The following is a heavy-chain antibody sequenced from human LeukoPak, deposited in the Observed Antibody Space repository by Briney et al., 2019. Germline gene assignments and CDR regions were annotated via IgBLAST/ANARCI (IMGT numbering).Heavy chain of an antibody. V-gene: IGHV3-23*01. Sequence: GGSLRLSCAASGFTFSTYAMSWVRQAPGKGLEWVSAISGSGGSPYYADSVKGRFTISRDNSKSTLYLQMNSLGAEDTAVYYCAKEGYDILTGYYIDYWGQGTLVAVSS. CDR3: AKEGYDILTGYYIDY. J-gene: IGHJ4*02. CDR2: ISGSGGSP. CDR1: GFTFSTYA. D-gene: IGHD3-9*01.